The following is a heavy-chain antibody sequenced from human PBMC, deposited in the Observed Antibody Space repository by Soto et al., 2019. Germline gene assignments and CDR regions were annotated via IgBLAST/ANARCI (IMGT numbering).Heavy chain of an antibody. J-gene: IGHJ4*02. CDR2: INHSGST. CDR3: ASAPDKYYFDS. V-gene: IGHV4-34*01. Sequence: PSETLSLTCAVYGGSFNGYYWSWIRQPPGKGPEWIGDINHSGSTNYNPSLKSRVTISVDTSKNQFSLKLRSVTAADMAVFYCASAPDKYYFDSWGQGTLVTVSS. CDR1: GGSFNGYY.